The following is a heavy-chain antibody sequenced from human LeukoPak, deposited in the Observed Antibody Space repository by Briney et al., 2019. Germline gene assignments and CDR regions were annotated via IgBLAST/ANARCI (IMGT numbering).Heavy chain of an antibody. V-gene: IGHV3-73*01. CDR3: ARAEDCSSTSCPRAFDI. CDR2: ITSKRDNYAT. CDR1: GFSFSGST. J-gene: IGHJ3*02. Sequence: PGGSLRLSCAASGFSFSGSTMHWVRQAPGKGLEWVGHITSKRDNYATVYAASVEGRFTISRDDSKSTTYLQMNSLRVEDTAVYYCARAEDCSSTSCPRAFDIWGQGTMVTVSS. D-gene: IGHD2-2*01.